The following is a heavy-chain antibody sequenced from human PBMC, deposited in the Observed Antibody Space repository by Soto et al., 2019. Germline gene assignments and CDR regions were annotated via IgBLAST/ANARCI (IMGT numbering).Heavy chain of an antibody. CDR2: IYYSGST. CDR1: GGSISSGGYY. J-gene: IGHJ4*02. D-gene: IGHD3-16*01. CDR3: ARGTHLGATWYFDY. Sequence: SETLSLTCTVSGGSISSGGYYWSWIRQHPGKGLEWIGYIYYSGSTYYNPSLKSRVTISVDTSKNQFSLKLSSVTAADTAVYYCARGTHLGATWYFDYWGQGTLVTVSS. V-gene: IGHV4-31*03.